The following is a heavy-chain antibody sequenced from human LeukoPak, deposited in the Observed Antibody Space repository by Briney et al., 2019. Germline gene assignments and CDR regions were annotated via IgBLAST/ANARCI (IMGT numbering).Heavy chain of an antibody. Sequence: GESLRLSCAASGFTFSNAWMSWVRQAPGKGLEWVGRFKSKTDGGTIDYAAPVKGRFTISRDDSKDTLYLQMNSLNTEDTAVYYCVADLFNHYYGMDVWGQGTMVTVSS. J-gene: IGHJ3*01. V-gene: IGHV3-15*01. CDR2: FKSKTDGGTI. CDR3: VADLFNHYYGMDV. D-gene: IGHD3-9*01. CDR1: GFTFSNAW.